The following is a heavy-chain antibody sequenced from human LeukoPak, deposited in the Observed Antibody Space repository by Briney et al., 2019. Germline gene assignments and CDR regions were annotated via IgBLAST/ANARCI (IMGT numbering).Heavy chain of an antibody. Sequence: TGGSLRLSCAASGFTFSSYAMHWVRQAPGKGLEWVAVISYDGSNKYYADSVKGRFTISRDNSKNTLYLQMNSLRAEDTAVYYCARDLTGPDRDYWGQGTLVTVSS. CDR1: GFTFSSYA. CDR2: ISYDGSNK. D-gene: IGHD1-14*01. CDR3: ARDLTGPDRDY. V-gene: IGHV3-30*04. J-gene: IGHJ4*02.